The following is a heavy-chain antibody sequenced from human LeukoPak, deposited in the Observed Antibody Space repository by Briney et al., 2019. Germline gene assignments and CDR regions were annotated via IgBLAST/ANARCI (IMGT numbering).Heavy chain of an antibody. J-gene: IGHJ4*02. Sequence: SSETLSLTCAVYGGSFSGYYWSWIRQPPGKGLEWIGEINHSGSTNYNPSLKSRVTISVDTSKNQFSLKLSSVTAADTAVDYCARGDLSSGWQFDFDYWGQGTLVTVSS. CDR3: ARGDLSSGWQFDFDY. CDR2: INHSGST. CDR1: GGSFSGYY. V-gene: IGHV4-34*01. D-gene: IGHD6-19*01.